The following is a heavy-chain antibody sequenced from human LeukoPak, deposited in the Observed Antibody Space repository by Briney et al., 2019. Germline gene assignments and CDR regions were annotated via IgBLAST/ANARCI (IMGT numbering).Heavy chain of an antibody. CDR3: AKVKYYYDSSGYYLV. Sequence: GGSLRLSCAASGFTSSSYAMSWVRQAPGKGLEWVSAISGSGGCTYYADSVKGRFTISRDNSKNTLYLQMNSLRAEDTAVYYCAKVKYYYDSSGYYLVWGQGTLVTVSS. CDR2: ISGSGGCT. D-gene: IGHD3-22*01. CDR1: GFTSSSYA. J-gene: IGHJ4*02. V-gene: IGHV3-23*01.